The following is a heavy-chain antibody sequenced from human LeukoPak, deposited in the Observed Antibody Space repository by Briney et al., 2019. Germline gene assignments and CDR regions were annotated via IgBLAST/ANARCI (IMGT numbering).Heavy chain of an antibody. Sequence: SETLSLTCTVSGDSITSGDYYWSWIRQSPGKGLEWLGYVHHTGGTHYNPSLKSRLTISIDTSRNQFSLKLNSVTASDTAVYYCARVIGTGTYFDYWGQGTLVTVSS. V-gene: IGHV4-30-4*01. D-gene: IGHD1-14*01. CDR3: ARVIGTGTYFDY. J-gene: IGHJ4*02. CDR2: VHHTGGT. CDR1: GDSITSGDYY.